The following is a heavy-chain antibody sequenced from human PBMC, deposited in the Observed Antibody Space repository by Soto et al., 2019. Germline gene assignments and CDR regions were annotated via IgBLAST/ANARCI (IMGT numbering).Heavy chain of an antibody. Sequence: PSQTLSLTCAISGDSVSSNSAAWNWIRQSPSRGPEWLGRTYYRSKWYNDYAVSVKSRIAINPDTSKNQFSLQLNSVTPEDTAVYYCARTGDTAHDYYYYYGMDVWGQGTTVTVSS. CDR1: GDSVSSNSAA. D-gene: IGHD5-18*01. V-gene: IGHV6-1*01. CDR2: TYYRSKWYN. CDR3: ARTGDTAHDYYYYYGMDV. J-gene: IGHJ6*02.